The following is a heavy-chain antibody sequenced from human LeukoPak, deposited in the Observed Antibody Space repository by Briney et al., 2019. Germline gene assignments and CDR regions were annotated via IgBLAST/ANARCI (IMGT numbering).Heavy chain of an antibody. J-gene: IGHJ4*02. D-gene: IGHD3-9*01. CDR1: GFTVSSNY. Sequence: PGGSLRLSCAASGFTVSSNYMSWVRQAPGKGLEWVSVIYSGGSTYYADSVKGRFAISRDNSKNTLYLQMNSLRAEDTAVYYCAKDPPDYDILTGYFDYWGQGTLVTVSS. V-gene: IGHV3-66*02. CDR2: IYSGGST. CDR3: AKDPPDYDILTGYFDY.